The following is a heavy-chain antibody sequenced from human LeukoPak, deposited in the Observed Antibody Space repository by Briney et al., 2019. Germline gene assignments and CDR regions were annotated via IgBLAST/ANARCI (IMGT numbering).Heavy chain of an antibody. CDR1: GFTFTDYY. Sequence: AASVKVSCTASGFTFTDYYMHWVRQAPGQGLEWMGWINPNSGGTNYAQKFQGTVTRTRDTSISTAYMELSRLRSDDTAVYYCARDGHLSYQSIWMFPDYWGQGTRVTVSS. V-gene: IGHV1-2*02. J-gene: IGHJ4*02. CDR2: INPNSGGT. D-gene: IGHD1-1*01. CDR3: ARDGHLSYQSIWMFPDY.